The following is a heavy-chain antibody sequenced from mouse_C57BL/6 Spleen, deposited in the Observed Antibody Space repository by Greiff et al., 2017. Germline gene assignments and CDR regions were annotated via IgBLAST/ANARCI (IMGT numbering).Heavy chain of an antibody. V-gene: IGHV1-52*01. Sequence: QVQLQQPGAELVRPGSSVKLSCKASGYTFTSYWMHWVKQRPIQGLEWIGNIDPSDSETHYNQKFKDKATLTVDKSSSTAYMQLSSLTSEDSAVYYCARKGDSNYWYFDVGGTGTTVTVSS. CDR3: ARKGDSNYWYFDV. D-gene: IGHD2-5*01. CDR2: IDPSDSET. J-gene: IGHJ1*03. CDR1: GYTFTSYW.